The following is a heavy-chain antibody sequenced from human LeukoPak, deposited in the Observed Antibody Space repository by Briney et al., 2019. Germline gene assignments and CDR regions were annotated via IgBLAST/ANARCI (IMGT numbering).Heavy chain of an antibody. CDR2: ISGSGGST. V-gene: IGHV3-23*01. Sequence: GGSLRLSCAASGFTFSSYAMSWVRQAPGKGLEWVSAISGSGGSTYYADSVKGRFTISRDNSKNTLYLQMNSLKASDTAMYYCARRVHSSSWTDYWGQGTLVTVSS. CDR1: GFTFSSYA. J-gene: IGHJ4*02. D-gene: IGHD6-13*01. CDR3: ARRVHSSSWTDY.